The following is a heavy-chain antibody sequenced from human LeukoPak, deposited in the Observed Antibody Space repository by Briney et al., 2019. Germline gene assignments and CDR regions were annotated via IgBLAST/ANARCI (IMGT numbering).Heavy chain of an antibody. CDR3: ARDERGTYFRVY. Sequence: GGSLRLSCAASGFIFSSNSMNWVRQAPGKGLEWISYISSSTSTIYYADSVKGRFTISRDNAKNSLYLQMNSLRDEDTAVYYCARDERGTYFRVYWGQGTLVTVSS. CDR2: ISSSTSTI. V-gene: IGHV3-48*02. J-gene: IGHJ4*02. CDR1: GFIFSSNS. D-gene: IGHD1-26*01.